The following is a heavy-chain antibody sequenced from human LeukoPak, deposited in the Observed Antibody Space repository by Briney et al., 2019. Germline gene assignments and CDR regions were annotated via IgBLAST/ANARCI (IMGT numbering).Heavy chain of an antibody. V-gene: IGHV3-23*01. CDR3: AKSWKGNLDY. Sequence: GSSLRLSRAASVFSFSRNAMNWVRQAPGKGLEWVSAVSGSGGSTYYPDSLKGRFTIPRHNSTNTVYLQMNSLRAEDTALYYCAKSWKGNLDYWGQGTLVTVSS. CDR2: VSGSGGST. D-gene: IGHD1-14*01. J-gene: IGHJ4*02. CDR1: VFSFSRNA.